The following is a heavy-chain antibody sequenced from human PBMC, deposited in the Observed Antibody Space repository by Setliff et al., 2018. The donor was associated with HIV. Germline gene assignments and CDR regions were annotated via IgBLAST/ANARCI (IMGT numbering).Heavy chain of an antibody. D-gene: IGHD6-13*01. V-gene: IGHV4-4*09. CDR1: GGSISGYH. CDR3: ARCPSNHMTQAGKKTFYYHYMDV. J-gene: IGHJ6*03. CDR2: IYTSRGT. Sequence: PSETLSLTCTVSGGSISGYHWNWLRQTPGKGLEWIGYIYTSRGTNYNHSLRTRVIISVDTSNQFSLKLSSVTAADAALYYCARCPSNHMTQAGKKTFYYHYMDVWGKGTTVTVSS.